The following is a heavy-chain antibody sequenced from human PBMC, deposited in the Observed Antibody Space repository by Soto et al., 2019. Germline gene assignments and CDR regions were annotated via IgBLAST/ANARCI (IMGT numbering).Heavy chain of an antibody. V-gene: IGHV4-34*01. D-gene: IGHD6-19*01. CDR1: GGSFSGYH. J-gene: IGHJ4*02. CDR2: FNHSGST. CDR3: ARRAGYSSGWVYFDY. Sequence: QVQLQQWGAGLLKPSETLSLTCAVYGGSFSGYHWSWIHQPPGKGLEWIGEFNHSGSTKYNPSLKSRVMISADSSKNQFSLKLSSVTAADTAVYYCARRAGYSSGWVYFDYWGQGTLVAVSS.